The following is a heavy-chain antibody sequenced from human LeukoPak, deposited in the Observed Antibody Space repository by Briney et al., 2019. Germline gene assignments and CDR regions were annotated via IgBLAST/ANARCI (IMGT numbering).Heavy chain of an antibody. J-gene: IGHJ6*03. CDR1: GGSFSGYY. CDR2: INHRGST. CDR3: ARIAAGGYYYYYYYMDV. V-gene: IGHV4-34*01. D-gene: IGHD6-13*01. Sequence: SETLSLTCAVYGGSFSGYYWSWIRQPPGKGLEWIGEINHRGSTNYDPSLKSRVTISVDTSKNQFSLKLSSVTAADTAVYYCARIAAGGYYYYYYYMDVWGKGTTVTVSS.